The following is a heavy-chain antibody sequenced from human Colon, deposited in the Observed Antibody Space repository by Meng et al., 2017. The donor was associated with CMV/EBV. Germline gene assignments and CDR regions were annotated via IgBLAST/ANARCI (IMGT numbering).Heavy chain of an antibody. V-gene: IGHV4-59*01. J-gene: IGHJ4*02. CDR3: ARGGSRYGSLDY. Sequence: GSLRLSCTVSGGSISSYYWSWIRQPPGKGLEWIGYIYFTGSTSYNPSLKSRVTISVDTFKNQFSLKLNSVTAADTAVYYCARGGSRYGSLDYWGQGTLVTVSS. CDR2: IYFTGST. D-gene: IGHD2-15*01. CDR1: GGSISSYY.